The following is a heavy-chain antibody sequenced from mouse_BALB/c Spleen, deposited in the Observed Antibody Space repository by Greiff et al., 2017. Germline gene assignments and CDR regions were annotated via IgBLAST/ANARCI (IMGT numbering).Heavy chain of an antibody. CDR3: NAVDAMDY. CDR2: IDPENGDT. V-gene: IGHV14-4*02. J-gene: IGHJ4*01. CDR1: GFNIKDYY. Sequence: EVKLMESGAELVRSGASVKLSCTASGFNIKDYYMHWVKQRPEQGLEWIGWIDPENGDTEYAPKFQGKATMTADTSSNTAYLQLSSLTSEDTAVYYCNAVDAMDYWGQGTSVTVSS.